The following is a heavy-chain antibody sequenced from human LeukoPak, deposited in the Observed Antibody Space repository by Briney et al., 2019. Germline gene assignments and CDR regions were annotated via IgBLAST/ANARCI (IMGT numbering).Heavy chain of an antibody. D-gene: IGHD3-10*01. J-gene: IGHJ6*02. CDR3: AKGVNNYYGSGSYYNDPWYYYGMDV. CDR1: GFTFSSYG. Sequence: QPGGSLRLSCAASGFTFSSYGMHWVRQAPGKGLEWVAVISYDGSNKYYADSVKGRFTISRDNSKNTLYLQMNSLRAEDTAVYYCAKGVNNYYGSGSYYNDPWYYYGMDVWGQGTTVTVSS. V-gene: IGHV3-30*18. CDR2: ISYDGSNK.